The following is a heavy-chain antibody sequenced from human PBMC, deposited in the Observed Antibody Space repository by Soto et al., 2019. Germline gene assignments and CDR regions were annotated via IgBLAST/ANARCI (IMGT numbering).Heavy chain of an antibody. CDR1: GFTFSSYA. Sequence: ESGGGVVQPGRSLRLSCAASGFTFSSYAMYWVRQAPGKGLEWVAVISYDGSNKYYADSVKGRFTISRDNSKNTLYLQMNSLRAEDTAVYYCARPLWRDDYNWGYFDLWGRGTLVTVSS. CDR2: ISYDGSNK. J-gene: IGHJ2*01. V-gene: IGHV3-30-3*01. D-gene: IGHD4-4*01. CDR3: ARPLWRDDYNWGYFDL.